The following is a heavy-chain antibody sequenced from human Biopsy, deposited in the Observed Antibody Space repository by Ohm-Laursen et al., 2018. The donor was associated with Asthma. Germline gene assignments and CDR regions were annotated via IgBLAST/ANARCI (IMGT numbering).Heavy chain of an antibody. CDR2: ISYDGSSI. V-gene: IGHV3-30-3*01. CDR3: ARAYGGSFFSGSFDI. Sequence: SLRLSCAASRFTYEMHWVRQAPGKGLEWVAVISYDGSSIYYAGSVKGRFTISRDNSKNTLSLQMNGLTAEDTAVYYCARAYGGSFFSGSFDIWGQGTMVTVSS. CDR1: RFTYE. D-gene: IGHD4-23*01. J-gene: IGHJ3*02.